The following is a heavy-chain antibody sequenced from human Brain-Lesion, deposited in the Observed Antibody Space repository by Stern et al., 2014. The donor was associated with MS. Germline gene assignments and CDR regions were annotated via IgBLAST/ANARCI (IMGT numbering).Heavy chain of an antibody. Sequence: QLVQSGPGLVKPSETLSLTCTVAGGSVSSTSYAWAWIRQPPGQGLEWIGTISYSGNTYYSPSLKSRLTISLDTSKNQFSLQLSSLTAADTAVYYCAGEEDIRYCSGGSCTGNWFDPWGQGTLVTVSS. J-gene: IGHJ5*02. CDR3: AGEEDIRYCSGGSCTGNWFDP. CDR1: GGSVSSTSYA. CDR2: ISYSGNT. D-gene: IGHD2-15*01. V-gene: IGHV4-39*01.